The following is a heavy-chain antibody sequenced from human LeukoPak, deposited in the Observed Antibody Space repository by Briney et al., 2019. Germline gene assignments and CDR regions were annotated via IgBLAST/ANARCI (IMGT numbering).Heavy chain of an antibody. CDR3: ARTYYDFWSGYYSDY. J-gene: IGHJ4*02. D-gene: IGHD3-3*01. CDR2: ISAYNGNT. V-gene: IGHV1-18*01. Sequence: ASVKVSCKASGYTFTSFDINWVRQAPGQGLEWMGWISAYNGNTNYAQKLQGRVTMTTDTSTSTAYMELRSLRSDDTAVYYCARTYYDFWSGYYSDYWGQGTLVTVSS. CDR1: GYTFTSFD.